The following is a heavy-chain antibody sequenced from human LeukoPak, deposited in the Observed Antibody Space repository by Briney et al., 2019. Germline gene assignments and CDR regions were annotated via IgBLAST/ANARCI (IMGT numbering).Heavy chain of an antibody. V-gene: IGHV4-34*01. CDR1: GGSFSGYY. J-gene: IGHJ4*02. Sequence: PSETLSLTCAVYGGSFSGYYWSWIRQPPGKGLEWIGEINHSGSTNYNPSLKSRVTISVDTSMNQFSLKLSSVTAADTAVYYRARSPPLTYYYDSSGYYRDYWGQGTLVTVSS. D-gene: IGHD3-22*01. CDR2: INHSGST. CDR3: ARSPPLTYYYDSSGYYRDY.